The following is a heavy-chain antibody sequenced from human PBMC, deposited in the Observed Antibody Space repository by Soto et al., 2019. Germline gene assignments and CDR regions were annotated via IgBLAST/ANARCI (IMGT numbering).Heavy chain of an antibody. CDR2: INHSGKT. Sequence: PSETLSLTCAVYGGSFSRYYWSWIRQPPGKGLEWIGEINHSGKTNYNPSLESRVTISVDTSKNQFSLKLGSVTAADTAVYFCARTADQRQRLINYWGQGTLVTVSS. D-gene: IGHD5-12*01. CDR1: GGSFSRYY. V-gene: IGHV4-34*01. CDR3: ARTADQRQRLINY. J-gene: IGHJ4*02.